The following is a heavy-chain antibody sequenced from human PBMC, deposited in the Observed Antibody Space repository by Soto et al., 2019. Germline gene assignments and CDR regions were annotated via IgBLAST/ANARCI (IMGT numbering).Heavy chain of an antibody. J-gene: IGHJ6*02. CDR3: AMVDVYVTPSPQDV. CDR1: GYRFTSYG. V-gene: IGHV1-18*01. Sequence: QVQLVQSGAEVKNPGASVKVSCKASGYRFTSYGIGWVRQAPGQGLEWMGWINANNGNTNYAQNPQGRVTLTTDTSTSTAYMELRSLRSNDTAVYYSAMVDVYVTPSPQDVWGQGTTVTVSS. D-gene: IGHD3-16*01. CDR2: INANNGNT.